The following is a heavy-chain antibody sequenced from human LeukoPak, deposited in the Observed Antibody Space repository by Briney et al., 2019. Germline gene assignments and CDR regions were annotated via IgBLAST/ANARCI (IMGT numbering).Heavy chain of an antibody. Sequence: ASVKVSCKASGYTFTSYGISWVRQAPGQGLEWMGWISAYNGNTNYAQKLQGRVTMTTDTSTSTAYMELRSLRSDDTAVHYCASLRRYYYDTSAFDIWGQGTMVTVSS. D-gene: IGHD3-22*01. CDR2: ISAYNGNT. CDR3: ASLRRYYYDTSAFDI. J-gene: IGHJ3*02. CDR1: GYTFTSYG. V-gene: IGHV1-18*01.